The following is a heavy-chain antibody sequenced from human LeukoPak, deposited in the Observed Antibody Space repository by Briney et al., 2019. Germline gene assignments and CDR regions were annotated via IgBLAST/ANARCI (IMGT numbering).Heavy chain of an antibody. CDR2: ISGSGGNT. J-gene: IGHJ4*02. CDR1: GFTFSSYA. CDR3: AKFAGGRHFDWRFGY. V-gene: IGHV3-23*01. D-gene: IGHD3-9*01. Sequence: GGSLRLSCAASGFTFSSYAMSWVRQAPGKGLEWVSGISGSGGNTYYADSVKGRFTISRDNSKNTLYLQMNSLRAEDTAVYYCAKFAGGRHFDWRFGYWGQGTLVTVSS.